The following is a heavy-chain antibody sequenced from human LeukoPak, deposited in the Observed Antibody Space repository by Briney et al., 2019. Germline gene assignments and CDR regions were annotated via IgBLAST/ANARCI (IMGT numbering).Heavy chain of an antibody. D-gene: IGHD6-19*01. Sequence: GGSLRLSCAASGFTFSSSAMSWVRQAPGKGLEWVSGISDSGGSTYYADSVKGRFTISRDNSKNTLYLQMNSLRAEDTAVYYCARGSSGWYGIDYWGQGALVNVSS. V-gene: IGHV3-23*01. CDR1: GFTFSSSA. CDR2: ISDSGGST. J-gene: IGHJ4*02. CDR3: ARGSSGWYGIDY.